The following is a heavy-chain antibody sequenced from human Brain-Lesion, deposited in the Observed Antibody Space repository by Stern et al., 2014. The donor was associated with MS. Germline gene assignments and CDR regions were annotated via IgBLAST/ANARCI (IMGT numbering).Heavy chain of an antibody. Sequence: QVQLVESGAEVQKPGASVKVSCKASGYTFTGYYMPWVRQAPGQGLSWMGWINPKSGGTNDAQKFQGWVTMTRDTSINTAYMELSRLRSDDTAVYYCATYYYDSTGYNDFWGQGTLVTVSS. CDR3: ATYYYDSTGYNDF. CDR2: INPKSGGT. D-gene: IGHD3-22*01. V-gene: IGHV1-2*04. CDR1: GYTFTGYY. J-gene: IGHJ4*02.